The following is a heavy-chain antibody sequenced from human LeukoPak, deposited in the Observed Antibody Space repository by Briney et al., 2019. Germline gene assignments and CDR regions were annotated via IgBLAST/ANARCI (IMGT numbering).Heavy chain of an antibody. J-gene: IGHJ6*03. CDR3: ARHGVVPAAIRYYYYYYMDV. CDR2: IYYSGST. CDR1: GGSISSSSYY. Sequence: PSETLSLTCTVSGGSISSSSYYWGWIRQPPGKGLEWIGSIYYSGSTYYNPSLKSRVTISVDTSKNQFSLKLSSVTAADTAVYYCARHGVVPAAIRYYYYYYMDVWGKGTTVTVSS. V-gene: IGHV4-39*07. D-gene: IGHD2-2*02.